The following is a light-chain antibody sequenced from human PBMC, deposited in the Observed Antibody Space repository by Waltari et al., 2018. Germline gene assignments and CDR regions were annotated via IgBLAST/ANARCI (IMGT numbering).Light chain of an antibody. CDR1: RSDVGGYNN. CDR2: DVS. J-gene: IGLJ2*01. Sequence: QSARTQPAAVSGSPGQPVTSSCTGTRSDVGGYNNVTWYQQHPARAPKLMIYDVSNRPSGVSNRFSGSTSGNTASLTISGLQAEDEADYYCSSYTSSSTVVFGGGTKLTVL. V-gene: IGLV2-14*03. CDR3: SSYTSSSTVV.